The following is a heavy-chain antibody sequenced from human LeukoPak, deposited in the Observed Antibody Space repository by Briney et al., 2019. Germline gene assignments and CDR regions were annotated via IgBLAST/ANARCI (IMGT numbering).Heavy chain of an antibody. CDR1: GGSISSYY. CDR3: AGDTANFDH. J-gene: IGHJ4*02. D-gene: IGHD5-18*01. CDR2: IYYSGST. Sequence: NSSETLSLTCTVSGGSISSYYWSWIRQPPGKGLEWIGYIYYSGSTNYNPSLKSRVTISVDTSKNQFSLKLSSVTAADTAVYYCAGDTANFDHWGQGTLVTVSS. V-gene: IGHV4-59*01.